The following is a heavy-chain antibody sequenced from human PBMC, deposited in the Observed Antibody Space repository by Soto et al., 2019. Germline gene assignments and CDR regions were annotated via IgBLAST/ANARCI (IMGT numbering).Heavy chain of an antibody. J-gene: IGHJ5*02. CDR3: ARGVAP. CDR1: GGSISRGGYF. D-gene: IGHD2-15*01. Sequence: QVQLQESGPGLVTTSQTLSLTCTVSGGSISRGGYFWSWIRQHPGKGLEWIGYIYYSGSTSSNPSLKSRVTISVDTSKNQFSLKLSSVTAADTAVYYCARGVAPWGQGTLVTVSS. CDR2: IYYSGST. V-gene: IGHV4-31*03.